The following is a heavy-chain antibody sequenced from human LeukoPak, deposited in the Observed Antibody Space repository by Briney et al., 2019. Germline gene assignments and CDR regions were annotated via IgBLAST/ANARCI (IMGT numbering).Heavy chain of an antibody. CDR2: ISSSSSYI. J-gene: IGHJ4*02. CDR3: AKLTTVTTLSALDY. D-gene: IGHD4-17*01. Sequence: GGSLRLSCAASGFTFSSYSMNWVRQAPGKGLEWVSSISSSSSYIYYADSVKGRFTISRDNAKNSLYLQMNSLRAEDTAVYYCAKLTTVTTLSALDYWGQGTLVTVSS. CDR1: GFTFSSYS. V-gene: IGHV3-21*04.